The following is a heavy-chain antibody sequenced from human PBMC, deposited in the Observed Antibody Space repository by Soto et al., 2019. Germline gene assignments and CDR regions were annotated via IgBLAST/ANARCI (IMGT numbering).Heavy chain of an antibody. V-gene: IGHV5-10-1*01. Sequence: GESLKISCKGSGYSFTSYWISWVRQMPGKGLEWMGRIDPSDSYTNYSPSFQGHVTISADKSISTAYLQWSSLKASDTAIYYCARPSYRDYDSSGSLGYWGQGTLVTVSS. J-gene: IGHJ4*02. CDR3: ARPSYRDYDSSGSLGY. CDR2: IDPSDSYT. CDR1: GYSFTSYW. D-gene: IGHD3-22*01.